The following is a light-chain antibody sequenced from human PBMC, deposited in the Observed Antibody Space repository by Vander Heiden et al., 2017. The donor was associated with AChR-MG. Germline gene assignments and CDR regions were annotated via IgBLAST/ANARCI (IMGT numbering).Light chain of an antibody. V-gene: IGKV3-11*01. CDR3: QQRNNWPPAYT. CDR1: QSVSSY. Sequence: DIVSTHSPATLSLSPGERATLSCRASQSVSSYLAWYQQKPGQAPRLLIYAASNRATGIPARLSGSGSGTDFTLTISSLEPEDFAVYYCQQRNNWPPAYTFGQGTKLEIK. CDR2: AAS. J-gene: IGKJ2*01.